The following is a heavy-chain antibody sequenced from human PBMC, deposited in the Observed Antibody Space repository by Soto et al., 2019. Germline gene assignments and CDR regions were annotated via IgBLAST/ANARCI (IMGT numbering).Heavy chain of an antibody. D-gene: IGHD3-16*01. J-gene: IGHJ4*02. CDR3: AFGNLSYYFDF. CDR1: GFTFSGFG. Sequence: GGSRRLSCGASGFTFSGFGMHGVRQAPGKGLEWVAIIWYDGSDKYYADSVKGRFTISRDNSKNTLYLQMNSLRAEDTAVYHCAFGNLSYYFDFWGQGTPVTVSS. CDR2: IWYDGSDK. V-gene: IGHV3-33*01.